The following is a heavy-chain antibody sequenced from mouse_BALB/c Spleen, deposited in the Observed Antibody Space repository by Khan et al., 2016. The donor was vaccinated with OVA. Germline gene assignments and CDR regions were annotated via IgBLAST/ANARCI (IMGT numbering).Heavy chain of an antibody. D-gene: IGHD2-1*01. Sequence: LQQPGSELVRPGASVKLSCKASGYTFTSYWMHWVKQRHGQGLEWIGNIYPGSGTTNYAEKFKSTGTLTVDTSSSPAYMHLSSLTSEDSAVYYCTRGGYYGKSLFGYWGQGTLVTVSA. J-gene: IGHJ3*01. CDR1: GYTFTSYW. CDR2: IYPGSGTT. CDR3: TRGGYYGKSLFGY. V-gene: IGHV1S22*01.